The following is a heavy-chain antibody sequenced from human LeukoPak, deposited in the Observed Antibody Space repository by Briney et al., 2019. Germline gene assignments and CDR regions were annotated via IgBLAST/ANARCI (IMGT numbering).Heavy chain of an antibody. J-gene: IGHJ6*02. CDR1: GYSISSGYY. Sequence: PSETLSLTCTVSGYSISSGYYWGRIRQPPGKGLEWIGSIYHSGSTYYNPSLKSRVTISVDTSKNQFSLKLSSVTAADTAVYYCARDLVDTAMVTQPGLGYYYGMDVWGQGTTVTVSS. CDR3: ARDLVDTAMVTQPGLGYYYGMDV. V-gene: IGHV4-38-2*02. D-gene: IGHD5-18*01. CDR2: IYHSGST.